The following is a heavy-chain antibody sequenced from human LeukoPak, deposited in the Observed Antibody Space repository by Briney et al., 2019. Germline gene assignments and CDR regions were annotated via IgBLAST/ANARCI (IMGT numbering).Heavy chain of an antibody. Sequence: SETLSLTCNVSGGSITSYYWSWIRQPPGKGLEWIGDTYYTGRTDYNSSHKSRVTISVDTSRSQFSLKLSSVTTADTAVYYCARAPPRGVGPTHFDYWGQGILVTVSS. D-gene: IGHD1-26*01. CDR1: GGSITSYY. CDR3: ARAPPRGVGPTHFDY. J-gene: IGHJ4*02. V-gene: IGHV4-59*01. CDR2: TYYTGRT.